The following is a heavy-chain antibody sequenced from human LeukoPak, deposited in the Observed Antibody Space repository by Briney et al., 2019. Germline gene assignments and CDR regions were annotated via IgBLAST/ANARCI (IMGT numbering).Heavy chain of an antibody. V-gene: IGHV3-48*02. D-gene: IGHD5-18*01. J-gene: IGHJ4*02. CDR3: ARDGGYSYADDY. CDR1: GFTFRSYA. Sequence: PGGPLRLSCAASGFTFRSYAMQWVRQAPGKGLEWVSYITYNSGTIFYADSVKGRFTISRDNAKDSLYLQMSSLRDEDTAVYYCARDGGYSYADDYWGQGTLVTVSS. CDR2: ITYNSGTI.